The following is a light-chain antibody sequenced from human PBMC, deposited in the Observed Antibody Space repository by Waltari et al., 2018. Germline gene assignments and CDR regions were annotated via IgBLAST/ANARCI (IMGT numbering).Light chain of an antibody. Sequence: QSVLTQPPSVSGAPGQRVTISCIGTNSNIGAFQVHWCQKSPGAAPKLLIYGSSNRPAGVPDRFSGSKSDTSASLVITDRQVEDEGDFYCQSYDNILHGCVFGTGTKVIV. V-gene: IGLV1-40*02. CDR2: GSS. J-gene: IGLJ1*01. CDR3: QSYDNILHGCV. CDR1: NSNIGAFQ.